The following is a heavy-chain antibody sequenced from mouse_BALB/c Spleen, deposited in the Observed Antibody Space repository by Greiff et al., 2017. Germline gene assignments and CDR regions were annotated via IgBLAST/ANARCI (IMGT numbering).Heavy chain of an antibody. CDR2: IYPGDGDT. D-gene: IGHD2-14*01. CDR3: ARNRRYDGYYAMDY. V-gene: IGHV1-82*01. CDR1: GYAFSSSW. J-gene: IGHJ4*01. Sequence: QVQLQQSGPELVKPGASVKISCKASGYAFSSSWMNWVKQRPGQGLEWIGRIYPGDGDTNYNGKFKGKATLTADKSSSTAYMQLSSLTSVDSAVYVCARNRRYDGYYAMDYWGQGTSVTVSS.